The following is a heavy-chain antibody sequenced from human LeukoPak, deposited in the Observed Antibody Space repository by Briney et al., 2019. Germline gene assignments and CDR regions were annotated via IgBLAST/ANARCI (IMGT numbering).Heavy chain of an antibody. J-gene: IGHJ4*02. CDR3: ARGYSSEWRNMGMNY. CDR2: IYGGGGT. Sequence: PGGSLRLSCAASGFTFSSYSMNWVRQAPGKGLEWVSVIYGGGGTYYADSVRGRFTISRDNSKNTLDLQMKSLRVGDTAVYFCARGYSSEWRNMGMNYWGQGTLVTVSS. V-gene: IGHV3-66*01. D-gene: IGHD2-15*01. CDR1: GFTFSSYS.